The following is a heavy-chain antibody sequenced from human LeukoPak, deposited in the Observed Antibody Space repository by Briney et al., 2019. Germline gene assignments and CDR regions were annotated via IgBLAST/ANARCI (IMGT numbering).Heavy chain of an antibody. CDR1: GGSISSYY. CDR2: IYTSGST. Sequence: SETLSLTCTVSGGSISSYYWSWIRQPAGKGLEWIGRIYTSGSTNYNPSLKSRVTMSVDTSKNQFSLKLSSVTAADTAVYYCARELLGYWSGTSCYWFDPWGQGTLVTVSS. V-gene: IGHV4-4*07. D-gene: IGHD2-2*01. CDR3: ARELLGYWSGTSCYWFDP. J-gene: IGHJ5*02.